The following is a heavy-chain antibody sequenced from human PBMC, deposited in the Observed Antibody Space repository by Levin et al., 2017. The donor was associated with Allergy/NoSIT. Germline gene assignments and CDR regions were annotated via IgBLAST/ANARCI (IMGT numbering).Heavy chain of an antibody. V-gene: IGHV3-23*01. D-gene: IGHD6-19*01. CDR3: ARDRPGEEWLVGHFDY. CDR2: ISGSGGSP. J-gene: IGHJ4*02. Sequence: GGSLRLSCAASGFTFSTHAMSWVRQAPGKGPEWVSAISGSGGSPYHADSVKGRFTISRDNSENTLYLQMNSLRAEDTAVYYCARDRPGEEWLVGHFDYWGQGTLVTVSS. CDR1: GFTFSTHA.